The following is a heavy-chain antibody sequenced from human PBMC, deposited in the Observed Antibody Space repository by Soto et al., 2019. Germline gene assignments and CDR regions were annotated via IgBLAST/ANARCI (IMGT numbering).Heavy chain of an antibody. V-gene: IGHV3-23*01. CDR1: GFTFSHYA. J-gene: IGHJ5*02. D-gene: IGHD3-9*01. CDR2: ISGSGGTS. Sequence: GSLRLSCAASGFTFSHYAMTWVRQGPGKGLEWVSVISGSGGTSYYGDSVKGRFTISRDNPKKMLYLQMNSLRGEDTAIYYCAKDNDILAISTSIGQHLDTWGQGTRVTVSS. CDR3: AKDNDILAISTSIGQHLDT.